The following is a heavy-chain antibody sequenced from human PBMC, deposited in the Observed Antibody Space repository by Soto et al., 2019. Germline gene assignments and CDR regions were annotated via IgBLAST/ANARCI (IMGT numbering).Heavy chain of an antibody. CDR3: ANAGPKYYVFWGGYPFDY. CDR1: GFPFSSYA. J-gene: IGHJ4*02. D-gene: IGHD3-3*01. CDR2: ISGSGGST. V-gene: IGHV3-23*01. Sequence: PGGSLRLSCAASGFPFSSYAMSWVRQAPGKGLEWVSAISGSGGSTYYADSVKGRFTISRDNSKNTLYLQMNSLRAEDTAVYYSANAGPKYYVFWGGYPFDYGGRGPLVTVSS.